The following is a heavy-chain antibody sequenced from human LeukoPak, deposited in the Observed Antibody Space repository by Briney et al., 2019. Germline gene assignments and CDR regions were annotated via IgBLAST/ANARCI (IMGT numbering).Heavy chain of an antibody. CDR3: ARSLYYYDSSGYYRIWGDYYYGMDV. CDR1: GFTFSSYS. CDR2: ISRSSSSYI. V-gene: IGHV3-21*01. J-gene: IGHJ6*02. Sequence: GGSLRLSCAASGFTFSSYSMNWVRQAPGKGLEWVSSISRSSSSYIYYADSVKGRFTISRDNAKNSLYLQMSSLRAEDTAVYYCARSLYYYDSSGYYRIWGDYYYGMDVWGQGTTVTVSS. D-gene: IGHD3-22*01.